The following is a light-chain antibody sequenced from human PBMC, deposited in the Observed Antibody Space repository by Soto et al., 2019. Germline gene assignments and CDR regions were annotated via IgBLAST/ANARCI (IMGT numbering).Light chain of an antibody. J-gene: IGKJ1*01. V-gene: IGKV3-20*01. CDR3: QHYGTTPWT. CDR2: GAS. Sequence: EIVLTQSPGTLSLTPGERVTLSCRASQSVCSSCLAWYQQKPGQSPRLLIYGASSRATGIPDRFSGSGSGPDFTLTISRLEPEDLAVYYCQHYGTTPWTFGQGTKVGIK. CDR1: QSVCSSC.